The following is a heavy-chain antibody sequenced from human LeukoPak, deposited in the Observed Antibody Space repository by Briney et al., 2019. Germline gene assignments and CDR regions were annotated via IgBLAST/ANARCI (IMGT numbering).Heavy chain of an antibody. CDR3: ARDLGDYVWGSYRYSHFDY. D-gene: IGHD3-16*02. J-gene: IGHJ4*02. CDR2: ISSSSSYI. Sequence: GGSPRLSCAASGFTFSSYSMNWVRQAPGKGLEWVSSISSSSSYIYYADSVKGRFTISRDNAKNSLYLQMNSLRAEDTAAYYCARDLGDYVWGSYRYSHFDYWGQGTLVTVSS. CDR1: GFTFSSYS. V-gene: IGHV3-21*01.